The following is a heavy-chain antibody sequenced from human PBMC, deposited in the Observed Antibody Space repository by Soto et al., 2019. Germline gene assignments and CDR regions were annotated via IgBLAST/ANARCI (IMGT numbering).Heavy chain of an antibody. CDR2: IKSKSDGETT. Sequence: EVQLVESGGGLVRPGGSLRLSCAATGLTFTDAWMTWVRQAAGKGLEWVGRIKSKSDGETTDYAAAVKGRFTISRDEAQNTVFLQMNSLKTEDTAVYYCSTEGDYWGQGTQVTVSS. V-gene: IGHV3-15*01. CDR1: GLTFTDAW. CDR3: STEGDY. J-gene: IGHJ4*02.